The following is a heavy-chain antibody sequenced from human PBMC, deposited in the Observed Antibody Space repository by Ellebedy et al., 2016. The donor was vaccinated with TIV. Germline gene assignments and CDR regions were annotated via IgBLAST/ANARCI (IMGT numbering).Heavy chain of an antibody. CDR1: GFTFSNYW. J-gene: IGHJ4*02. Sequence: GESLKISCAASGFTFSNYWMSWVRQAPGKGLEWVSGISGNGGSTYYADSVEGRFTISRDISKNTLYLQMNSLRVEDTARYYCTKDSGWEHKYWGQGTLVSISS. CDR2: ISGNGGST. CDR3: TKDSGWEHKY. V-gene: IGHV3-23*01. D-gene: IGHD3-10*01.